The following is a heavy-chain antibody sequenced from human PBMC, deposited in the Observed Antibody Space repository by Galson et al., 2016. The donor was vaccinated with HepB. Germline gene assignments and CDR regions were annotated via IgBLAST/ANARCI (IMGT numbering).Heavy chain of an antibody. Sequence: SLRLSCAASGFTFDSYAMYWVRQAPGKGLEWVSGISGSGGSTYFAHSVKGRLTISSDNPKNTLYLQMNSLRAEDTAVYYCAKDRGKYVGYYLFDHWGQGILVTVSS. D-gene: IGHD3-22*01. J-gene: IGHJ4*02. CDR2: ISGSGGST. CDR3: AKDRGKYVGYYLFDH. CDR1: GFTFDSYA. V-gene: IGHV3-23*01.